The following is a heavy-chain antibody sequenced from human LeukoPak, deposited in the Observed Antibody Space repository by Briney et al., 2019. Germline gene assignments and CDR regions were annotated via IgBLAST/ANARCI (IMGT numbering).Heavy chain of an antibody. CDR3: TRDNNDNGFLDY. CDR1: GFXFSNYG. CDR2: IWYDGTNE. J-gene: IGHJ4*02. D-gene: IGHD5-12*01. Sequence: PGRSLRLSCAASGFXFSNYGIHWVRQPPGKGLEWVALIWYDGTNERYTDSVKGRFTISRDNSKNTLYLHMNSLRAEDTALYYCTRDNNDNGFLDYWGQGTLVTVSS. V-gene: IGHV3-33*01.